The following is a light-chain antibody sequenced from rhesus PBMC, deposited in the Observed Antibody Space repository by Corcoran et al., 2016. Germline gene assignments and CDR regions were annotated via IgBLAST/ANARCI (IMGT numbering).Light chain of an antibody. CDR2: WAS. V-gene: IGKV4-1*01. Sequence: DIVMTQSPDSLAVSLGERVTINCKSSQSLLYSSNNKNYLAWYQQIPGQAPKLLIYWASTRESGVPYLFSGSGAGTDFTLAISGLQAEDVAVYYCQQYYSSPYSFGQGTKVEIK. CDR3: QQYYSSPYS. CDR1: QSLLYSSNNKNY. J-gene: IGKJ2*01.